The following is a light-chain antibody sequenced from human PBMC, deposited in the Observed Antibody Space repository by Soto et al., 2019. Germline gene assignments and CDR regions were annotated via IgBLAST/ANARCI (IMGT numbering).Light chain of an antibody. CDR2: DAS. CDR3: QQRSNWPIN. Sequence: VMTKSHAPLSVSPGSIATLSCTASQSVSSYLAWYQQKPGQAPRLLIYDASNRATGIPARFSGSGSGTDVTLTISSLEPEDFAVYYCQQRSNWPINFGQGTRLAIK. J-gene: IGKJ5*01. V-gene: IGKV3-11*01. CDR1: QSVSSY.